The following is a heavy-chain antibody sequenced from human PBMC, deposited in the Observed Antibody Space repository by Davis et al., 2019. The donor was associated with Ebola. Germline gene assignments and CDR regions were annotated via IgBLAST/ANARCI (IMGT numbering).Heavy chain of an antibody. CDR2: ISYDGSNK. Sequence: GESLKISCAASGFTFSSYGMHWVRQAPGKGLEWVAVISYDGSNKYYADSVKGRFTISRDNSKNTLYLQMNSLRAEDTAVYYCAKDPRGSDDFWSGYYTPHFDYWGQGTLVTVSS. V-gene: IGHV3-30*18. CDR1: GFTFSSYG. CDR3: AKDPRGSDDFWSGYYTPHFDY. J-gene: IGHJ4*02. D-gene: IGHD3-3*01.